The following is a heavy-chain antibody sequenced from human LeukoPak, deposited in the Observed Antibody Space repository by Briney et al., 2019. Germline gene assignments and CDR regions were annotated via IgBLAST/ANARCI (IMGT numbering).Heavy chain of an antibody. V-gene: IGHV4-38-2*02. CDR1: GYSISICYY. Sequence: SETLSLTCTVSGYSISICYYSGWRQHPPGRLQEWSGMIYHRGCIYVLPSLKRRVPLSVGSPKHQLFLKASSVSAADTGMYYCGTLPIFGVVIFPSGFAPWGQGPLVTV. CDR2: IYHRGCI. D-gene: IGHD3-3*01. CDR3: GTLPIFGVVIFPSGFAP. J-gene: IGHJ5*02.